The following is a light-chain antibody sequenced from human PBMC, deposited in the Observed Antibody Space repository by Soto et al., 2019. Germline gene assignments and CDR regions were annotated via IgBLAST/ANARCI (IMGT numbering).Light chain of an antibody. V-gene: IGKV3-20*01. Sequence: EIVLTQSPDTLSLSPGKRATLSCSATQSLSTTDLVWYQQRSVQPPRLAIVGTFSTATDIPARFSGSGSGTDFTLTISRLEPEDSAVYYCHQYGSSPYTFGRGTRLEIQ. CDR1: QSLSTTD. CDR2: GTF. CDR3: HQYGSSPYT. J-gene: IGKJ5*01.